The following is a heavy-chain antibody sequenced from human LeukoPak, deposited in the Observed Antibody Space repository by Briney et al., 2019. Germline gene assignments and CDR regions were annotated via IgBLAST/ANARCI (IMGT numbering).Heavy chain of an antibody. CDR1: GFTFSSYG. V-gene: IGHV3-30*02. CDR2: VRYDRSNK. Sequence: GGSLRLSCVASGFTFSSYGMHWVRQAPGKGLEWVAFVRYDRSNKYYADSVKGRFTISRDNSKNTMYLQMNSLRVEDTAVYYCAKDRGSSWTFDYWGQGTLVTVSS. CDR3: AKDRGSSWTFDY. D-gene: IGHD6-13*01. J-gene: IGHJ4*02.